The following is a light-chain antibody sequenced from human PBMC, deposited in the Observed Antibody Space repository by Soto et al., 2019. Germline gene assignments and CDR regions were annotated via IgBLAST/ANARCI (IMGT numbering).Light chain of an antibody. CDR2: GAS. Sequence: EIVLTQSPGTLSLSPGERATLSCRASQSIRSSSLAWYQQKPGQAPRLLIYGASTRATGIPPRFSGSGSGTDFTLTISSLQSEDFAVYSCQQYISWPRTFGQGTKVDIK. V-gene: IGKV3-20*01. CDR1: QSIRSSS. J-gene: IGKJ1*01. CDR3: QQYISWPRT.